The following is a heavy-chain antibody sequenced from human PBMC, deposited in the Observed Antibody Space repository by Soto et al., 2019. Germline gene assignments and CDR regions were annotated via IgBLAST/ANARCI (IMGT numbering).Heavy chain of an antibody. CDR1: GFTFSSYA. D-gene: IGHD2-2*01. V-gene: IGHV3-23*01. CDR2: ISGSGGST. CDR3: AKGLSSTRRYYYYYYGMDV. Sequence: EVQLLESGGGLVQPGGSLRLSCAASGFTFSSYAMSWVRQAPGKGLEWVSAISGSGGSTYYADSVKGRFTISRDNSKNTLYLQMNSLRAEDTAVYYCAKGLSSTRRYYYYYYGMDVWGQGTTVTVSS. J-gene: IGHJ6*02.